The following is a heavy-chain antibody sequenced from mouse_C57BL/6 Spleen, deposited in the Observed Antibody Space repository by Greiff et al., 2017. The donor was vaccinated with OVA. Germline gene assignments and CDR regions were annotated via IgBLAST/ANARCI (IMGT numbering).Heavy chain of an antibody. V-gene: IGHV5-17*01. CDR3: AGRWLLPRYSFDY. CDR2: ISSGSSSF. J-gene: IGHJ2*01. CDR1: GFTFSDYG. Sequence: EVKLVESGGGLVKPGGFLKPSCAASGFTFSDYGMHWVRQAPEKGLEWVAYISSGSSSFYYADTVKGRFTIARDNTTNTLLLQMTSRRSEDTSMYYCAGRWLLPRYSFDYWGQGTTLTVSS. D-gene: IGHD2-3*01.